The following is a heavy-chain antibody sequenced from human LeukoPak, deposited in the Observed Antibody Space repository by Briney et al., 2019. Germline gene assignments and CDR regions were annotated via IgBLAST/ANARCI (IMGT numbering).Heavy chain of an antibody. J-gene: IGHJ4*02. Sequence: GGSLTLSCATSGFPFETNAMSWVRQAPRKGLEWVATIGNTETFYADSVTGRFTISRDNSKNTVNLQMNRLRVEDTAIYYCAKDWIQFNRVFDCFDSWGQGTLVTVSS. CDR3: AKDWIQFNRVFDCFDS. D-gene: IGHD5-18*01. CDR2: IGNTET. CDR1: GFPFETNA. V-gene: IGHV3-23*01.